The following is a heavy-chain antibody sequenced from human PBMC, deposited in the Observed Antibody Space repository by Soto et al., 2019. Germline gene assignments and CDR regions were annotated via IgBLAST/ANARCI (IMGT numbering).Heavy chain of an antibody. V-gene: IGHV3-13*01. Sequence: PVGSLRLSCAASVFTFSSYDMHWVRQATGKGLEWVSAIGTAGDTYYPGSVKGRFTISRENAKNSLYLQMNSLRAGDTAVYYCARAAAMDKGVDVWCQGTTVTVSS. D-gene: IGHD5-18*01. CDR3: ARAAAMDKGVDV. CDR2: IGTAGDT. J-gene: IGHJ6*02. CDR1: VFTFSSYD.